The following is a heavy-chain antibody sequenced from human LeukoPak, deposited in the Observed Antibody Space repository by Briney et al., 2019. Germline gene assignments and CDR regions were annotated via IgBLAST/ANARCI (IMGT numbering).Heavy chain of an antibody. CDR2: INPSGGST. D-gene: IGHD4-17*01. CDR3: ARDGAFLYGDYGEDY. CDR1: GYTFTSYY. J-gene: IGHJ4*02. Sequence: PGASVKVSCKASGYTFTSYYMHWVRQAPGQGLEWMGIINPSGGSTSYAQKFQGRVTMTRDMSTSTVYMELSSLRSEDTAVYYCARDGAFLYGDYGEDYWGQGTLVTVSS. V-gene: IGHV1-46*01.